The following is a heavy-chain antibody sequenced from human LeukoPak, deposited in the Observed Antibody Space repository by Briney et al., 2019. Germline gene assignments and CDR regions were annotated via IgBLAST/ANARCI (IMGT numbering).Heavy chain of an antibody. CDR1: GFTVSSNY. V-gene: IGHV3-53*01. D-gene: IGHD3-10*01. CDR2: IYSGGST. Sequence: GGSLRLSCAASGFTVSSNYMSWVRQAPGKGLEWVSVIYSGGSTYYADSVKGRFTISRDNSKNTLYLQMNSLRAEDTAVHYCASSITMVRGVMGYWGQGTLVTVSS. J-gene: IGHJ4*02. CDR3: ASSITMVRGVMGY.